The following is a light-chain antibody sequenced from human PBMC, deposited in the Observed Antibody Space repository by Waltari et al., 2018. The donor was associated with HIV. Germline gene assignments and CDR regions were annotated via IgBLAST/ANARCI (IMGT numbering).Light chain of an antibody. CDR3: SSYAGSRV. CDR1: SSYVGGYNY. Sequence: QSALTQPPSASGSPGQSVTISCTGTSSYVGGYNYVSWYQQHPGKAPKLMIYEVSKRPSGVPDRFSGSKSGNTASLTVSGLQAEDEADYYSSSYAGSRVFGGGTKLTVL. J-gene: IGLJ3*02. V-gene: IGLV2-8*01. CDR2: EVS.